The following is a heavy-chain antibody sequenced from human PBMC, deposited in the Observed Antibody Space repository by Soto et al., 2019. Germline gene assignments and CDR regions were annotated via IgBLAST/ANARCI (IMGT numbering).Heavy chain of an antibody. CDR2: INHSGST. V-gene: IGHV4-34*01. J-gene: IGHJ4*02. CDR1: GGSFSGYY. Sequence: PSETLSLTCAVYGGSFSGYYWSWIRQPPGKGLEWIGEINHSGSTNYNPSLKSRATISVDTSKNQFSLKLSSVTAADTAVYYCARGSRWLQSLDYWGQGTLVTVSS. D-gene: IGHD5-12*01. CDR3: ARGSRWLQSLDY.